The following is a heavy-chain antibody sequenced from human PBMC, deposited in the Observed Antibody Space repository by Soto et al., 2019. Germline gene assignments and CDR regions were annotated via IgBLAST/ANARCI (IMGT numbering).Heavy chain of an antibody. CDR2: INAGNGNT. CDR1: GYTLTELS. Sequence: ASVKVSCKVSGYTLTELSMHWVRQAPGKGLEWMGWINAGNGNTKYSQKFQGRVTITRDTSASTAYMELSSLRSEDTAVYYCARDPPIYDSSGYYYYFDYWGQGTLVTVSS. CDR3: ARDPPIYDSSGYYYYFDY. V-gene: IGHV1-3*01. J-gene: IGHJ4*02. D-gene: IGHD3-22*01.